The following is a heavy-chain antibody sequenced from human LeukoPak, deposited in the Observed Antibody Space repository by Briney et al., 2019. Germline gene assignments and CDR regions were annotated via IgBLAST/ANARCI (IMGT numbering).Heavy chain of an antibody. V-gene: IGHV3-33*01. CDR2: IWYDGNNK. CDR3: ARDCRFGSTTCHDY. CDR1: GFAFSGYG. J-gene: IGHJ4*02. D-gene: IGHD2-2*01. Sequence: GGSLRLSCAASGFAFSGYGMHWVRQAPGKGLDWVAVIWYDGNNKYYEDSVKGRFTISRDNSKNTLYLQMNSLRAEDTAVYYCARDCRFGSTTCHDYWGQGTLVTVSS.